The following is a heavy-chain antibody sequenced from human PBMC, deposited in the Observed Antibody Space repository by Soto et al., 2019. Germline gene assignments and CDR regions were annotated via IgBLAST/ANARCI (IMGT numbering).Heavy chain of an antibody. V-gene: IGHV1-69*01. D-gene: IGHD3-22*01. CDR2: IIPVFGTP. J-gene: IGHJ4*02. CDR3: ARGSSGYVWFNDF. Sequence: QEQLVQSGAEVKKPGSSVKVSCKASGGLFSSYAISWVRQAPGQGLEWMGGIIPVFGTPYYAQKFQGRVTITADESTNTAYMDLTSLKSEDTAIYYCARGSSGYVWFNDFWGQGTLVTVSS. CDR1: GGLFSSYA.